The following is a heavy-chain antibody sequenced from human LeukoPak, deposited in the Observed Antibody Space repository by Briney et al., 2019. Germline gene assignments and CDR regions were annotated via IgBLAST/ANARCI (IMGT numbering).Heavy chain of an antibody. J-gene: IGHJ4*02. CDR2: VNGNGGST. CDR3: AKSLYGGCDY. Sequence: PGGFLRLSCVASGFIVSNNYLNWVRQAPGKGLEWVSGVNGNGGSTSYADSVRGRFTIFRDNSKNTVYLQMNSLRVEDTAVYYCAKSLYGGCDYWGQGTVVTVSS. V-gene: IGHV3-23*01. CDR1: GFIVSNNY. D-gene: IGHD3-16*02.